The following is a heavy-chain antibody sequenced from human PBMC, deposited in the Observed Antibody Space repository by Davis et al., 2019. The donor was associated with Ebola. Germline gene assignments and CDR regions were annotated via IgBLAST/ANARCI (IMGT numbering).Heavy chain of an antibody. J-gene: IGHJ6*02. Sequence: MPSETLSLTFAVHGGSFSGYYWSWIRQPPGKGLEWIGEINHSGSTNYNPSLKSRVTISVDTSKNQFSLKLSSVTAADTAVYYCARGGFVGRYYYYGMDVWGQGTTVTVSS. CDR2: INHSGST. CDR3: ARGGFVGRYYYYGMDV. V-gene: IGHV4-34*01. D-gene: IGHD3-16*01. CDR1: GGSFSGYY.